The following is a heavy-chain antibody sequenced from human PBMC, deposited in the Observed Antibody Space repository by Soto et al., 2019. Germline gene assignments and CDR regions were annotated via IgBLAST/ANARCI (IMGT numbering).Heavy chain of an antibody. CDR2: IIPMCGIQ. J-gene: IGHJ4*02. CDR3: AGGAPAPTDLFVF. V-gene: IGHV1-69*02. Sequence: QVQLVQSGAEVKKPGSSVRVSCKASGGTLNRNTISWVRQAPGQGREWMGRIIPMCGIQKYAPKSQGRVTTTADGARCRAYMELGRLRSEDTAGYYCAGGAPAPTDLFVFWGQGSLVTVSS. CDR1: GGTLNRNT.